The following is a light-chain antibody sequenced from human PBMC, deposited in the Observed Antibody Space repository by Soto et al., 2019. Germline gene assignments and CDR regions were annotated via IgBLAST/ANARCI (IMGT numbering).Light chain of an antibody. CDR2: EVT. CDR3: SSYEGSNWV. CDR1: SSDVGGYDY. V-gene: IGLV2-8*01. J-gene: IGLJ3*02. Sequence: QSALTQPPSASGSPGQSVTISCTGTSSDVGGYDYVSWYQQHPGKAPKLIIFEVTKRPSGVPDRFSASKSGNTASLTVSGLQADDEADYYCSSYEGSNWVFGGGTKLTVL.